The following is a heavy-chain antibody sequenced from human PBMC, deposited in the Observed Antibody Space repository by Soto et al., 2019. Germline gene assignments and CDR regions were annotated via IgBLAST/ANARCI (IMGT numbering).Heavy chain of an antibody. D-gene: IGHD6-6*01. Sequence: SETLSLTCAVYGGSFSGYDWTWIRQPPGTGLEWIGEINHSGSTNYNPSLKTRVTISVDTSKNQFSLKLTSVTAAVTAVYYCARASSPPAYFDYWGQGTLVTVSS. J-gene: IGHJ4*02. V-gene: IGHV4-34*01. CDR1: GGSFSGYD. CDR2: INHSGST. CDR3: ARASSPPAYFDY.